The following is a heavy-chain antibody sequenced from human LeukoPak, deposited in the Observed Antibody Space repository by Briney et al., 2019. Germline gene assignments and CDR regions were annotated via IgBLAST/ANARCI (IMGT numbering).Heavy chain of an antibody. CDR1: GGSISSGSYY. Sequence: PSETLSLTCTVSGGSISSGSYYWSWIRQPAGKEQEWIGRIYTSGSTNYNPSLKSRVTISVDTSKNQFSLKLSSVTAADTAVYYCAREGSRYCSGGSCYFSWGQGTLVTVSS. D-gene: IGHD2-15*01. V-gene: IGHV4-61*02. CDR3: AREGSRYCSGGSCYFS. CDR2: IYTSGST. J-gene: IGHJ5*02.